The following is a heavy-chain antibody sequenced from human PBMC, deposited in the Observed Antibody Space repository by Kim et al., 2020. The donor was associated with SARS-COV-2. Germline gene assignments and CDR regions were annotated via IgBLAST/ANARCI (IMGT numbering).Heavy chain of an antibody. V-gene: IGHV3-30*18. D-gene: IGHD3-10*01. Sequence: GGSLRLSCAASGFTFSSYGMHWVRQAPGKGLEWVAVISYDGSNKYYADSVKGRFTISRDNSKNTLYLQMNSLRAEDTAVYYCAKDRGGGFEPDAFGIWGQGTIVTVSS. CDR2: ISYDGSNK. CDR1: GFTFSSYG. J-gene: IGHJ3*02. CDR3: AKDRGGGFEPDAFGI.